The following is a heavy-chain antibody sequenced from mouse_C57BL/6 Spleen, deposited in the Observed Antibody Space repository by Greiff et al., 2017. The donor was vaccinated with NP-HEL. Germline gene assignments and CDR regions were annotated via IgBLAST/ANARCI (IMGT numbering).Heavy chain of an antibody. CDR1: GFTFSSYG. CDR2: ISSGGSYT. J-gene: IGHJ4*01. CDR3: AGQVGDY. D-gene: IGHD1-1*02. Sequence: EVKLMESGGDLVKPGGSLKLSCAASGFTFSSYGMSWVRQTPDKRLEWVATISSGGSYTYYPDSVKGRFTISRDNAKNTLYLQMSSLKAEDTAMYYWAGQVGDYWGQGTAVTGAS. V-gene: IGHV5-6*01.